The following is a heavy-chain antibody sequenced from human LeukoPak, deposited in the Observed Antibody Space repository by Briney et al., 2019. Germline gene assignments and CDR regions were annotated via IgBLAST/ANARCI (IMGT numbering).Heavy chain of an antibody. V-gene: IGHV3-23*01. D-gene: IGHD1-26*01. Sequence: GGSLRLSCAASGFTFISYAMTWVRQAPGKGLEWVSAISGSGDSTYYADSVKGRFTISRDNSKNTLFLEMNSLRSEDTAVYYCAKNGALKDFDYWGQGTLVTVSS. CDR3: AKNGALKDFDY. J-gene: IGHJ4*02. CDR1: GFTFISYA. CDR2: ISGSGDST.